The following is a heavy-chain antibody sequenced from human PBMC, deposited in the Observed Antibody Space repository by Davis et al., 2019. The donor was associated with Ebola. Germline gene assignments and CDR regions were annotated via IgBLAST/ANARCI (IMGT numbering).Heavy chain of an antibody. CDR2: ISGSGGST. Sequence: GESLKISCAASGFTFSSYAMSWVRQAPGKGLEWVSAISGSGGSTYYADSVKGRFTISRDNSKNTLYLQMNSLRAEDTAVYYCARWQVGWGQRQPAAIAGVYYYYMDVWGKGTTVTVSS. CDR3: ARWQVGWGQRQPAAIAGVYYYYMDV. CDR1: GFTFSSYA. J-gene: IGHJ6*03. V-gene: IGHV3-23*01. D-gene: IGHD2-2*01.